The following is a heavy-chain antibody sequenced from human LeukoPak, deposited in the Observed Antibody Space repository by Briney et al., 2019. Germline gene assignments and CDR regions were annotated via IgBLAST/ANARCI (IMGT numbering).Heavy chain of an antibody. J-gene: IGHJ3*02. CDR1: EFTFRSYW. CDR2: IKEDGSEK. D-gene: IGHD2-2*01. CDR3: ASLLSGGFDI. Sequence: GGSLRLSCVVSEFTFRSYWMSWARQAPGKGLEWVANIKEDGSEKYYVDSVKGRFTISRDNAISRDNAKNSLFLQMNSLSAEDTAVYYCASLLSGGFDIWGQGTMVTVSS. V-gene: IGHV3-7*03.